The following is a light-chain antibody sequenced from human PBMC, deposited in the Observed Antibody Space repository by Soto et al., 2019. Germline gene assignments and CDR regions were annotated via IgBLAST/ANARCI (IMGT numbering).Light chain of an antibody. CDR2: ATS. CDR3: QESYTSPAVS. J-gene: IGKJ4*01. V-gene: IGKV1-39*01. CDR1: QNIDNY. Sequence: DIQMTQSPSSLSASLGDRVTITCRASQNIDNYLNWYQLKPGKAPKLLIYATSTLQSGVPSRFSGSGSGTEFTLTISSPQAEDFATYFCQESYTSPAVSFGGGTKVEIK.